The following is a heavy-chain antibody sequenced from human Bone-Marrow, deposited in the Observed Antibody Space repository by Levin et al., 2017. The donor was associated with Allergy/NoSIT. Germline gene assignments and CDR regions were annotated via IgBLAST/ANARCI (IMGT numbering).Heavy chain of an antibody. V-gene: IGHV3-33*01. J-gene: IGHJ5*02. CDR2: TWSGGNKE. CDR1: GFIFSHYG. CDR3: ARDTDTNSRDSQFDP. Sequence: GGSLRLSCAASGFIFSHYGIHWVRQAPGKGLEWVAVTWSGGNKENYADSVKGRFTVSRDNSKNTVFLQMNTLRAEDTAMYYCARDTDTNSRDSQFDPWGQGTLVIVSS. D-gene: IGHD1/OR15-1a*01.